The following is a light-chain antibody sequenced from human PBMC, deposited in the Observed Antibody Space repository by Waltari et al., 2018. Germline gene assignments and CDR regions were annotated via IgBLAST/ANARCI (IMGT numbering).Light chain of an antibody. CDR2: DAS. CDR1: QDITNY. Sequence: DIQMTQSPSSLSASVGDRVTITCQASQDITNYLNWYQQRPGRAPKLLVYDASNLETGVLSRFSGSGSGTDFTLTIDSLQPDDIAAYYCQQYFDLPSFGQGTRLDMK. V-gene: IGKV1-33*01. CDR3: QQYFDLPS. J-gene: IGKJ5*01.